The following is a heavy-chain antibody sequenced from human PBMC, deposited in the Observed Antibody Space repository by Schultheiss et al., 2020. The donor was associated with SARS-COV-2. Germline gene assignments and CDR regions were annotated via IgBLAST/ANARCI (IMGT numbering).Heavy chain of an antibody. CDR1: GGSISSGNYY. Sequence: SETLSLTCTVSGGSISSGNYYWSWIRQPAGKGLEWIGRIYTSGSTNYNPSLQSRVTISVDTSKNQFSLKLSSVTAADTAVYYCARHSGYSYADAFDYWGQGTRVTVS. CDR3: ARHSGYSYADAFDY. V-gene: IGHV4-61*02. CDR2: IYTSGST. J-gene: IGHJ4*02. D-gene: IGHD5-18*01.